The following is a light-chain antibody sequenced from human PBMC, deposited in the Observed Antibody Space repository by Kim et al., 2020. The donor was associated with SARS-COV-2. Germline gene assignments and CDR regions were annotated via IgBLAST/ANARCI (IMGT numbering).Light chain of an antibody. CDR3: QQYDNLPLT. CDR2: DAS. J-gene: IGKJ4*01. CDR1: QGINKY. Sequence: DIQMTQSPSSLSASVGDRVTITCQASQGINKYLNWYQQKPGKAPKLLIYDASNLQAGVPSRFSGSASGTDFTFTISGLQPEDSATYYCQQYDNLPLTFGGGTKVDIK. V-gene: IGKV1-33*01.